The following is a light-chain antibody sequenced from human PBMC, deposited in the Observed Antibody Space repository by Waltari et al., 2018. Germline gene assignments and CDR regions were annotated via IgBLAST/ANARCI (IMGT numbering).Light chain of an antibody. CDR3: SSFTSSTTGI. CDR2: DVT. J-gene: IGLJ2*01. Sequence: SALTQPDSVSGSPGQSITISCSGISSDSGGYNYVSWYQQHPGEAPKVIIYDVTNRPSGVFNRFSGSKSGSSASLIISGLQPEDEAVYYCSSFTSSTTGIFGGGTKLTVL. CDR1: SSDSGGYNY. V-gene: IGLV2-14*03.